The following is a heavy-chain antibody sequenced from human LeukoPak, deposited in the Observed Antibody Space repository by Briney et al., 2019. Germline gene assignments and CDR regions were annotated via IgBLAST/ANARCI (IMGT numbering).Heavy chain of an antibody. V-gene: IGHV4-59*01. J-gene: IGHJ4*02. CDR3: ARGYSSSWYEPIAY. Sequence: SETLSLTCTVSGGSISSYYWSWIRQPPGKGLEWVGYIYYSGSTNYNPSLKSRATISVDTSKNQFSLKLSSVTAADTAVYYCARGYSSSWYEPIAYWGQGTLVTVSS. D-gene: IGHD6-13*01. CDR1: GGSISSYY. CDR2: IYYSGST.